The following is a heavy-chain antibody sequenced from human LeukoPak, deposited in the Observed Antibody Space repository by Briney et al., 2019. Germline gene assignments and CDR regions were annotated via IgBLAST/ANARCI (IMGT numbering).Heavy chain of an antibody. CDR2: INHSGST. D-gene: IGHD2-15*01. V-gene: IGHV4-34*01. Sequence: SETLSLTCAVYGGSFSGYYWSWIRQPPGKGLEWIGEINHSGSTNYNPSLKSRVTISVDTSKNQFSLKLSSVTAADTAVYYCARGGYCSGGSCYYAFDIWGQGTMVTVSS. CDR1: GGSFSGYY. CDR3: ARGGYCSGGSCYYAFDI. J-gene: IGHJ3*02.